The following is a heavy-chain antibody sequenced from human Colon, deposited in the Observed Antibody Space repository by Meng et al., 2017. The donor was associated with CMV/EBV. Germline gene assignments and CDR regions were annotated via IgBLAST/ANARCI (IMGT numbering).Heavy chain of an antibody. Sequence: ASVKVSCKTSGYSFTDYYIHWVRQAPGQGLEWMGWINPNSGGTARARKFQGRVTLTRDTSTNTAYMELRSLRSDDTALYYCARERTTPTQSAFAIWGQGTKVTVSS. V-gene: IGHV1-2*02. D-gene: IGHD1-1*01. CDR2: INPNSGGT. CDR1: GYSFTDYY. J-gene: IGHJ3*02. CDR3: ARERTTPTQSAFAI.